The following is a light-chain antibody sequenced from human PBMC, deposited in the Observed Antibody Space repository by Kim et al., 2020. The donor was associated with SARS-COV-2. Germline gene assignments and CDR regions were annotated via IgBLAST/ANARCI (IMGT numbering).Light chain of an antibody. Sequence: GQWITISCTGTSSDIGAYNYVSWFQQHPRKAPKVMIYGVNNRPSGIASRFSGSKSGNTASLTISGLQTDDEADYYCSSYTTTNTVVFGGGTKVTVL. CDR1: SSDIGAYNY. CDR2: GVN. CDR3: SSYTTTNTVV. V-gene: IGLV2-14*03. J-gene: IGLJ2*01.